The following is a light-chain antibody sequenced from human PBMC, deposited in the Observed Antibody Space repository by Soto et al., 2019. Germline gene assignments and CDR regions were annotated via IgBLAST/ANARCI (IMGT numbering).Light chain of an antibody. CDR2: DAS. CDR3: QQRSNWAGFT. J-gene: IGKJ3*01. CDR1: QSVSSY. Sequence: EIVLTQSPATLSLSPGERATLSCRASQSVSSYLAWYQQKPGQAPRLLIYDASNRATGIPARFSGSGSGTDFTLTISSREPEDFAVYYCQQRSNWAGFTFGPGTKVDIK. V-gene: IGKV3-11*01.